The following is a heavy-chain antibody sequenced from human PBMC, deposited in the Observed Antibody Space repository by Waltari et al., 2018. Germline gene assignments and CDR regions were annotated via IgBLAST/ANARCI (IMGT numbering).Heavy chain of an antibody. CDR2: IIPIFGTA. J-gene: IGHJ5*02. V-gene: IGHV1-69*13. CDR3: ARETDSSSWYGTGGWFDP. CDR1: GGTFSSYA. Sequence: QVQLVQSGAEVKKPGSSVKVSCKASGGTFSSYAISWVRQATGQGLEWMGRIIPIFGTANYAQKFQGRVTITADKSTSTAYMELSSLRSEDTAVYYCARETDSSSWYGTGGWFDPWGQGTLVTVSS. D-gene: IGHD6-13*01.